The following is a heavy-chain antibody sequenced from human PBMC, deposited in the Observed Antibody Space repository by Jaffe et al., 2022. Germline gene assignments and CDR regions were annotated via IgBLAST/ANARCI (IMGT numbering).Heavy chain of an antibody. V-gene: IGHV3-43D*04. J-gene: IGHJ4*02. CDR2: ISWDGGST. Sequence: EVQLVESGGVVVQPGGSLRLSCAASGFTFDDYAMHWVRQAPGKGLEWVSLISWDGGSTYYADSVKGRFTISRDNSKNSLYLQMNSLRAEDTALYYCAKDISRRQEALFDYWGQGTLVTVSS. CDR1: GFTFDDYA. CDR3: AKDISRRQEALFDY. D-gene: IGHD6-6*01.